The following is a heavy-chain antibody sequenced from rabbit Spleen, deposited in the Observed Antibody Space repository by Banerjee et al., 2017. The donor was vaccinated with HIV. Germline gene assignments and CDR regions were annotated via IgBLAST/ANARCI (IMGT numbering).Heavy chain of an antibody. V-gene: IGHV1S7*01. CDR1: GFTLSSYY. D-gene: IGHD8-1*01. Sequence: QLKESGGGLVQPGGSLKLSCKASGFTLSSYYMNWVRQAPGKGLEWIGFIDPLFGITYYANWVNGRFSISRENAQNTVFLQMTSLTAADTATYSCARDGAGGSYFALWGPGTLVTVS. CDR2: IDPLFGIT. J-gene: IGHJ4*01. CDR3: ARDGAGGSYFAL.